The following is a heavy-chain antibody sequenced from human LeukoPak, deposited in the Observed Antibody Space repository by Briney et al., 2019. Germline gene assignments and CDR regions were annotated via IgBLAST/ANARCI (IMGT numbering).Heavy chain of an antibody. CDR1: GFTFSTYA. J-gene: IGHJ4*02. V-gene: IGHV3-30*04. CDR3: AKDSGNFANYYFDH. CDR2: ISYDGRDN. Sequence: GRSLRLSCAASGFTFSTYAMHWVRPAPGKGLGWVVVISYDGRDNKYADSVKGRFSISRDNPKNTLYLQMDSLRSEDTAMYYCAKDSGNFANYYFDHWGQGTLVTVSS. D-gene: IGHD1-26*01.